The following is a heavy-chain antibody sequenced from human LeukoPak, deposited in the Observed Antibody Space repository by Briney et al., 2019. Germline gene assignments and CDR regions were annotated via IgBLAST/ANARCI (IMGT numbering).Heavy chain of an antibody. Sequence: KPSETLSLTCTVSGYSISSGYYWGWIRQPPGKGLEWIGSIYHSGSTYYNPSLKSRVTISVDTSKNQFSLKLSSVTAADTAVYYCARGPHYAIFGVVKPSGAFDIWGQGTMVTVPS. D-gene: IGHD3-3*01. CDR3: ARGPHYAIFGVVKPSGAFDI. CDR1: GYSISSGYY. J-gene: IGHJ3*02. V-gene: IGHV4-38-2*02. CDR2: IYHSGST.